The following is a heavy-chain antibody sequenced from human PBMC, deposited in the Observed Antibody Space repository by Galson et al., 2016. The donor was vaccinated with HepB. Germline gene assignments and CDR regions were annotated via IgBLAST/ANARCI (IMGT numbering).Heavy chain of an antibody. CDR3: ARVDSSGYYIHWYFDL. V-gene: IGHV3-74*01. CDR2: IDPDGSIT. D-gene: IGHD3-22*01. Sequence: SLRLSCAASGFTFTSSWMHWVRQAPGKGLVWVSRIDPDGSITNYADSVKGRFIISRDNAKNILYLQMNSMRGEDTAVYYWARVDSSGYYIHWYFDLWGRGTLVTVSS. CDR1: GFTFTSSW. J-gene: IGHJ2*01.